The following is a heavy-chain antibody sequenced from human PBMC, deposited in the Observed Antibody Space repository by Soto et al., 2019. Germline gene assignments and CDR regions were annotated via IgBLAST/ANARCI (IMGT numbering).Heavy chain of an antibody. D-gene: IGHD5-12*01. J-gene: IGHJ4*02. CDR3: ARGPGFSGYDHRPTGSVDY. CDR2: INHSGST. CDR1: GGSFSGYY. V-gene: IGHV4-34*01. Sequence: PSETLSLTCAVYGGSFSGYYWSWIRQPPGKGLEWIGEINHSGSTNYNPSLKSRVTISVDTSKNQFSLKLSSVTAADTAVYYCARGPGFSGYDHRPTGSVDYWGQGTLVTVSS.